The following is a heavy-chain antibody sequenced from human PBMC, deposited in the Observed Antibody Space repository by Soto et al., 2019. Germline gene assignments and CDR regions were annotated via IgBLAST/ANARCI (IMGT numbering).Heavy chain of an antibody. V-gene: IGHV4-39*01. Sequence: PSETLSLTCTVSGGSISSSSYYWGWIRQPPGKGLEWIGSIYYSGSTYYNPSLKSRVTISVDTSKNQFSLKLSSVTAADTAVYYCARHPYGDLYYFDYWGQGTLVTVSS. D-gene: IGHD4-17*01. CDR2: IYYSGST. CDR3: ARHPYGDLYYFDY. J-gene: IGHJ4*02. CDR1: GGSISSSSYY.